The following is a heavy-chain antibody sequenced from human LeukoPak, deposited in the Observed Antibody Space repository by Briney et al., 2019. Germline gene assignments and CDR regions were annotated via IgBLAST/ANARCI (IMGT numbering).Heavy chain of an antibody. CDR1: GYTYTRYY. CDR3: ARVYMDAAMVTASYLDY. CDR2: INFYNGGT. Sequence: GASVKVSCKASGYTYTRYYMHWLRQAPGQGLGWMGWINFYNGGTNNAHKFHGWVTMTRNTSISRAYKELSRLRSDDTAVYYCARVYMDAAMVTASYLDYWGQGTLVTVSS. J-gene: IGHJ4*02. D-gene: IGHD5-18*01. V-gene: IGHV1-2*04.